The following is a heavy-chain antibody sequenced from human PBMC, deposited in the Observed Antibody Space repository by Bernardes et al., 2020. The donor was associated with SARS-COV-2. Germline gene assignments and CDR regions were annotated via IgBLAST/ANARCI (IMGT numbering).Heavy chain of an antibody. CDR1: GFSLSTYD. CDR3: VRDRLVRGFLSRDNRDDSYRMDV. CDR2: IGTAGDS. V-gene: IGHV3-13*01. Sequence: GGSLRLSCAASGFSLSTYDMHWVRQPTGKGLQWVSTIGTAGDSYYADFVKGRFTMSRENAKNSLFLQLNSLTAGDTALYFCVRDRLVRGFLSRDNRDDSYRMDVWGQGTTVTVS. J-gene: IGHJ6*02. D-gene: IGHD3-10*01.